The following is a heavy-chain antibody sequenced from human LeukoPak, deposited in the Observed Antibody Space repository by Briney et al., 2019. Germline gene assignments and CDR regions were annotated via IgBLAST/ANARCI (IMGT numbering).Heavy chain of an antibody. CDR3: AKDLGSSGWYFDY. Sequence: PGGSLRLSCAASGFTFDDYAMRWVRQAPGKGLEWVSGISWNSGSIGYADSVKGRFTISRDNAKDSLYLQMNSLRAEDTALYYCAKDLGSSGWYFDYWGQGTLVTVSP. CDR1: GFTFDDYA. D-gene: IGHD6-19*01. J-gene: IGHJ4*02. CDR2: ISWNSGSI. V-gene: IGHV3-9*01.